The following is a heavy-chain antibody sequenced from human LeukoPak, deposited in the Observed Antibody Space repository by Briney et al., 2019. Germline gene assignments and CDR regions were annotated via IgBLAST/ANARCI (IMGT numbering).Heavy chain of an antibody. Sequence: GGSLRLSCAASGFTFSNYWMSWVRQAPGKGLEWVANIKQDGSDIYYVDSVKGRFTISRDNAKNSLYLQMNSLRAEDTAVYYCTRSGTYVFDYWGQGTLVTVSS. CDR2: IKQDGSDI. CDR3: TRSGTYVFDY. CDR1: GFTFSNYW. V-gene: IGHV3-7*01. J-gene: IGHJ4*02. D-gene: IGHD1-26*01.